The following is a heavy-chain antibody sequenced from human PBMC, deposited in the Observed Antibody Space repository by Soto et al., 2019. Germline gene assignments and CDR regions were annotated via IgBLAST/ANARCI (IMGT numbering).Heavy chain of an antibody. CDR2: LYYGGST. Sequence: QVQLQESGPGLVKPSQTLSLTCTVSGGSISSGGYYWSWIRQHPGKGLEWIGYLYYGGSTYYNPSLMSRVTISVDTSKNQFSLKLSSVTAADTAVYYCARGRDCSTTSCSLDLRLGYYFDKWGQGTLVTVSS. D-gene: IGHD2-2*01. CDR3: ARGRDCSTTSCSLDLRLGYYFDK. V-gene: IGHV4-31*03. CDR1: GGSISSGGYY. J-gene: IGHJ4*02.